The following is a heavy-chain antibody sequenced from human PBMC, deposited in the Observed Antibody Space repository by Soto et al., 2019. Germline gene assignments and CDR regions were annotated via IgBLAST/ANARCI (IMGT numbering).Heavy chain of an antibody. CDR1: GDSINSVDHY. Sequence: QVQLQESGPGLVRPSQTLSLTCTVSGDSINSVDHYWSWIRQPPGKGLEWMGYIYHSGSTHYNPSLSSRLAISIETSTNRFSLNLTSVTAADTAVYFCARLRWETENNWFDPWGQGALVTVSS. CDR3: ARLRWETENNWFDP. V-gene: IGHV4-30-4*01. J-gene: IGHJ5*02. D-gene: IGHD1-26*01. CDR2: IYHSGST.